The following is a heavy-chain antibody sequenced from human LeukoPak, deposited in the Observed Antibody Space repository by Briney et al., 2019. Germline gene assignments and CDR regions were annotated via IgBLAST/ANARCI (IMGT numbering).Heavy chain of an antibody. CDR3: AFSSSWYGDY. CDR2: ISGSSSYI. J-gene: IGHJ4*02. V-gene: IGHV3-21*01. Sequence: AGSLRLSCAASGFTFSSYTMNWVRQAPGKGLEWVSSISGSSSYISYADSVKGRFTISRDNAKNSLYLQMNILRAEDTAVYYCAFSSSWYGDYWGQGTLVTVSS. CDR1: GFTFSSYT. D-gene: IGHD6-13*01.